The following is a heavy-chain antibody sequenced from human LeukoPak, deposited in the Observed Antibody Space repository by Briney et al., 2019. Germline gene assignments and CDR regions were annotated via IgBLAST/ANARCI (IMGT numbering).Heavy chain of an antibody. D-gene: IGHD6-13*01. V-gene: IGHV1-2*02. CDR3: ARDAWDSSSWYVY. CDR2: IDPNSGGT. CDR1: GYTFTSYY. J-gene: IGHJ4*02. Sequence: ASVKVSCKASGYTFTSYYMHWVRQAPGQGLEWMGWIDPNSGGTNYAQKFQGRVTMTRDTSISTAYMELSRLRSDDTAVYYCARDAWDSSSWYVYWGQGTLVTVSS.